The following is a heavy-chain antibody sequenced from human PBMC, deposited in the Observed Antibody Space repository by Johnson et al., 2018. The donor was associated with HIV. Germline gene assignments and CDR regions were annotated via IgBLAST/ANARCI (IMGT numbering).Heavy chain of an antibody. CDR3: ARPAIVVLPAGAFDI. Sequence: VQLLESGGGLVKPGGSLRLSCAASKFAFSTYAMHWVRQAPGKGLQWVSAISYSGSSTYYADSVKGRFTISRDNSKNTLYLQMNSLRGDDTAVYYCARPAIVVLPAGAFDIWGPGTMVTVSS. CDR2: ISYSGSST. CDR1: KFAFSTYA. J-gene: IGHJ3*02. V-gene: IGHV3-64*04. D-gene: IGHD2-2*01.